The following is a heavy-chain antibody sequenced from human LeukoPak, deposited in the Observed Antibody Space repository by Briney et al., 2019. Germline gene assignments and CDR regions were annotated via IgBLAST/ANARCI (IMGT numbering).Heavy chain of an antibody. V-gene: IGHV3-30*02. J-gene: IGHJ4*02. Sequence: GGSLRLSCAASGFTFSRYGMHWVRQAPGKGLEWVAFIRYDGSNKYYVESVKGRFTISRDNAKNSLYLQMNSLRAEDTAVYYCARDLNWNDEEDYWGQGTLVTVSS. CDR1: GFTFSRYG. CDR3: ARDLNWNDEEDY. CDR2: IRYDGSNK. D-gene: IGHD1-20*01.